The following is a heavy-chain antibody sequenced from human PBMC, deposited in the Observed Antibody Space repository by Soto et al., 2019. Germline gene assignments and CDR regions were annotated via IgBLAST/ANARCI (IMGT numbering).Heavy chain of an antibody. D-gene: IGHD1-26*01. CDR1: GFTFSSYW. CDR3: ARAWSGSYYFDY. J-gene: IGHJ4*02. Sequence: GGSLRLSCAASGFTFSSYWMHWVRQAPGKGLVWVSRINSDGSSTSYADSVKGRFTISRDNAKNTLYLQMNSLRAEDTAVYYCARAWSGSYYFDYWGQGTLVTVSS. CDR2: INSDGSST. V-gene: IGHV3-74*01.